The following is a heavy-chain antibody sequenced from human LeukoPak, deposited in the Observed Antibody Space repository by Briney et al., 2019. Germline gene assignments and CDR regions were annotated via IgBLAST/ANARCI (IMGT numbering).Heavy chain of an antibody. D-gene: IGHD6-13*01. CDR2: IWYDGSNK. V-gene: IGHV3-33*01. J-gene: IGHJ5*02. CDR1: GFTFSDYA. Sequence: GGSLRLSCAASGFTFSDYAMHWVRQVPGKGLEWVAVIWYDGSNKYHADSVKGRFTISRDTSKNTLYLEMNSLKVEDTAVYYCAREGKAAGTSGWIDPWGQGTLVTVSS. CDR3: AREGKAAGTSGWIDP.